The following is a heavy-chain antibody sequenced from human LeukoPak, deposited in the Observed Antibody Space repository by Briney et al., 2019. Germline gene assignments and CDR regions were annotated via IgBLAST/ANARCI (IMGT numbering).Heavy chain of an antibody. D-gene: IGHD2-2*01. Sequence: PSQTLSLTCTVSGGSISSGDYYWSWIRQPPGKGLEWIGEINHSGSTNYNPSLKSRVTISVDTSKNQFSLKLSSVTAADTAVYYCARGVVVVPAAKMGYYYMDVWGKGTTVTVSS. CDR1: GGSISSGDYY. CDR2: INHSGST. CDR3: ARGVVVVPAAKMGYYYMDV. V-gene: IGHV4-30-4*08. J-gene: IGHJ6*03.